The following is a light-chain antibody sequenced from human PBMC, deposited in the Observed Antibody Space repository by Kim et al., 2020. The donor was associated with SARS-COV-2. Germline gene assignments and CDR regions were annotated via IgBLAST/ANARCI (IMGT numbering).Light chain of an antibody. CDR3: QQYHNWPLT. Sequence: EIVMTQSPATLSVSPGGRATLSCRASQSVSSSVAWYQQKPGQAPSLVIYSASTRATGVPARLSGSGSGTEFTLTISSLQSADFALYYCQQYHNWPLTFGQGTKLEI. V-gene: IGKV3-15*01. J-gene: IGKJ2*01. CDR2: SAS. CDR1: QSVSSS.